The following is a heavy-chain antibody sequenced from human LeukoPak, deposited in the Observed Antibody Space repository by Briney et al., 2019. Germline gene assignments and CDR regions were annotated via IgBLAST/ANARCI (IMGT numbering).Heavy chain of an antibody. CDR3: ARGKQWLAFYYFDY. D-gene: IGHD6-19*01. V-gene: IGHV4-4*07. Sequence: PSETLSLTCTVSGGSISSYYWSWIRQPAGKGLEWIGRIYTSGSTNYNPSLKSRVTMSVDTSKNQFSLKLSSVTAADTAVYYCARGKQWLAFYYFDYWGQGTLVTVSS. CDR1: GGSISSYY. J-gene: IGHJ4*02. CDR2: IYTSGST.